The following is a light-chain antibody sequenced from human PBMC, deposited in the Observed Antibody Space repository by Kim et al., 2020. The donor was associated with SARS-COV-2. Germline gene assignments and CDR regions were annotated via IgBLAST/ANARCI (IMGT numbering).Light chain of an antibody. J-gene: IGLJ3*02. CDR3: AAWDDSLRV. CDR2: RND. Sequence: QPVLAQQPSVSGTPGQRVTISCSGSSSNIGSNYVYWYQQLPGTAPKLLIYRNDHRPSGVPDRFSGSKSGTSASLAISGLRSEDEAEYYCAAWDDSLRVFGGGTQLAVL. V-gene: IGLV1-47*01. CDR1: SSNIGSNY.